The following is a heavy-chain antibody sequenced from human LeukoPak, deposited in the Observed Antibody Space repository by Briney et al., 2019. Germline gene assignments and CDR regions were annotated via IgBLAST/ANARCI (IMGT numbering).Heavy chain of an antibody. D-gene: IGHD6-13*01. CDR2: TYYRSKWYN. Sequence: SQTLSLTCAISGDSVSSNSAAWNWIRQSPSRGLERLGRTYYRSKWYNDYAVSVKSRITINPDTSKNQFSLQLNSVTPEDTAVYYCARHLSGGIAAAVNWFDPWGQGTLVTVSS. V-gene: IGHV6-1*01. CDR3: ARHLSGGIAAAVNWFDP. CDR1: GDSVSSNSAA. J-gene: IGHJ5*02.